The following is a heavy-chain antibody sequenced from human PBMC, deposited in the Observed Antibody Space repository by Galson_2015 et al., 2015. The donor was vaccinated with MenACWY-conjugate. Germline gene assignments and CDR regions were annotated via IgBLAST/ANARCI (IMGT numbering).Heavy chain of an antibody. J-gene: IGHJ6*02. Sequence: CAASGFTFRNYWMTWVRQAPGKGLEWVASIKKDGSERYYVDSVKGRFTISRDNAKNSLYLEMNSLRVEDTAVYSCARGHYGMDVWGQGTTVTASS. CDR3: ARGHYGMDV. CDR2: IKKDGSER. V-gene: IGHV3-7*03. CDR1: GFTFRNYW.